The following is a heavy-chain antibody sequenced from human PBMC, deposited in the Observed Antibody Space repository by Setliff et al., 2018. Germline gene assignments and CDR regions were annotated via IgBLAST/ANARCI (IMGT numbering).Heavy chain of an antibody. CDR2: IIPIFGTA. CDR1: GGIFSSYA. CDR3: ARGPRITIFGVVSLSLYGMDV. V-gene: IGHV1-69*13. J-gene: IGHJ6*02. D-gene: IGHD3-3*01. Sequence: SVKVSCKASGGIFSSYAISWVRQAPGQGLEWMGGIIPIFGTANYAHKFQGRVTITADESTSTAYMELSSLTSDDTAVYYCARGPRITIFGVVSLSLYGMDVWGQGTTVTVSS.